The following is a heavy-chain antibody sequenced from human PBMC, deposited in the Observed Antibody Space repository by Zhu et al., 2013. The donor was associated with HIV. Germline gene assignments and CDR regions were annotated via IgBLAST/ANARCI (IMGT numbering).Heavy chain of an antibody. CDR3: ARPANHYYYDSTGSYSYYFDY. Sequence: QVQLVQSGAEVKKPGSSVKVSCKTSGGTVSNYAINWVRQAPGQGLEWMGGIIPLLGSPDYAQRFQGRVTITADESTSTVYMELRSLSSEDTAIYYCARPANHYYYDSTGSYSYYFDYWGQGTLVTVSS. CDR1: GGTVSNYA. V-gene: IGHV1-69*01. CDR2: IIPLLGSP. J-gene: IGHJ4*02. D-gene: IGHD3-22*01.